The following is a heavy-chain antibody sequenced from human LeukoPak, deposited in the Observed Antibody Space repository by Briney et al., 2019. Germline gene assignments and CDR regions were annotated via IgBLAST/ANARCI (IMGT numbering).Heavy chain of an antibody. V-gene: IGHV3-21*05. CDR2: IGIDSGNT. CDR3: AKPLWGSGSHYGMDV. CDR1: GFTFIDYS. J-gene: IGHJ6*02. D-gene: IGHD3-10*01. Sequence: GGSLRVSCAASGFTFIDYSMNWVRQARGKGLEWISYIGIDSGNTYDVDSVKGRFTISGDKAKNSLYLQMNSLRVEDTAVYYCAKPLWGSGSHYGMDVWGQGTTVTVSS.